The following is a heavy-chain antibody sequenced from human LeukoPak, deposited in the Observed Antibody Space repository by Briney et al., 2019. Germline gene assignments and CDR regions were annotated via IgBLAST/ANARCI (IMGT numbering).Heavy chain of an antibody. J-gene: IGHJ4*02. CDR1: GFTFSSYG. CDR2: ISGSGGST. V-gene: IGHV3-23*01. D-gene: IGHD4-11*01. Sequence: GGTLRLSCAASGFTFSSYGMSWVRQAPGKGLEWVSTISGSGGSTYYADSVKGRFTISRDNSKNTLYLQMNSLRAEDTAVYYCAKDYSNYPRYYFDYWGQGTLVTVSS. CDR3: AKDYSNYPRYYFDY.